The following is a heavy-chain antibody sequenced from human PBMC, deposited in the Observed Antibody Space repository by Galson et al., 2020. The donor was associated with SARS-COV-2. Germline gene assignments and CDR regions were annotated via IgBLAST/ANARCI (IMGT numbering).Heavy chain of an antibody. V-gene: IGHV3-53*01. D-gene: IGHD6-13*01. CDR1: GFSVSSDF. CDR2: IYRSGRT. Sequence: GESLKISCAASGFSVSSDFMSWVRQAPGKGLEYVSVIYRSGRTFYADSVKGRFTVSRDNSKNTVFLHMNSLRADDSAIYYCARDMRNSSWYVWFDPWGQGTLVTVSS. CDR3: ARDMRNSSWYVWFDP. J-gene: IGHJ5*02.